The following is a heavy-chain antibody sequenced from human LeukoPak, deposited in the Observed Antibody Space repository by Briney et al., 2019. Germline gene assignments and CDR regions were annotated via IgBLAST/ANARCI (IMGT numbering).Heavy chain of an antibody. V-gene: IGHV6-1*01. D-gene: IGHD3-10*01. CDR2: TYYNSKWYT. CDR1: GDSVSTASNA. Sequence: PSQTLSLTCAISGDSVSTASNAWYWIRQSPSRGLEWLGRTYYNSKWYTDYAVSVSGRTTINPDTSKNQFSLQLKSATPEDTAVYYCARMVGLVSDFWGQGTLVTVSS. CDR3: ARMVGLVSDF. J-gene: IGHJ4*02.